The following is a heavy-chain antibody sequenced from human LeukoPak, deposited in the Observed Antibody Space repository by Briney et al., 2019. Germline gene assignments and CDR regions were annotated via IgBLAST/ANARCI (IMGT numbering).Heavy chain of an antibody. D-gene: IGHD6-6*01. V-gene: IGHV4-59*01. CDR2: IYHSGST. CDR3: ARGGAARLHFQN. J-gene: IGHJ1*01. CDR1: GGSISTYY. Sequence: PSQTLSLTCTVSGGSISTYYWNWIRQPPGKGLEWIGYIYHSGSTNYNPSLQSRVTISVDTSKNQFSLNLNSVTAADTAVYYCARGGAARLHFQNWGQGTLVTVSS.